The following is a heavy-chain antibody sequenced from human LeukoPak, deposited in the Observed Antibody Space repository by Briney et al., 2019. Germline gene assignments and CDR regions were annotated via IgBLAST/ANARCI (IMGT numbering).Heavy chain of an antibody. CDR1: GGSISTSTYY. J-gene: IGHJ4*02. Sequence: SETLSLTCTVSGGSISTSTYYWGWIRQPPGKGLEWIGEISHRGSTNYNPSLKSRVTISVYTSKNQFSLKLTSVTAADTAVYYCARGRRQLVRSWGYWGQGTLVTVSS. CDR2: ISHRGST. V-gene: IGHV4-39*07. D-gene: IGHD6-13*01. CDR3: ARGRRQLVRSWGY.